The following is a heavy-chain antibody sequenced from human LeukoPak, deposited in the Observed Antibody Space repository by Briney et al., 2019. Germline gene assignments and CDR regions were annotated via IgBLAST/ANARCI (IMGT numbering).Heavy chain of an antibody. D-gene: IGHD4-17*01. CDR3: ARADYGDYRYYYYGMDV. CDR1: GFTVSSNY. J-gene: IGHJ6*02. CDR2: IYSGGST. V-gene: IGHV3-53*01. Sequence: PGGSLRLSCAASGFTVSSNYMSWVRQAPGKGLEWVSVIYSGGSTYYADSVKGRFTISRDNAKNSLYLQMNSLRAEDTAVYYCARADYGDYRYYYYGMDVWGQGTTVTVSS.